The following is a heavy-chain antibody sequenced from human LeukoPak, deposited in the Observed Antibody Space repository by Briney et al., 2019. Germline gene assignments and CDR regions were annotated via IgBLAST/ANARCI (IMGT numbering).Heavy chain of an antibody. V-gene: IGHV3-7*01. CDR2: IKQDGSTK. CDR1: GFTFSNSW. CDR3: ARDTDGSLDY. Sequence: GGSLRLSCAASGFTFSNSWMAWVRQAPGKGLEWVANIKQDGSTKHYAESLKGRFTISRDNPKSSVYVQVNSLRADDTAVYYCARDTDGSLDYWGQGILVTVAS. D-gene: IGHD1-26*01. J-gene: IGHJ4*02.